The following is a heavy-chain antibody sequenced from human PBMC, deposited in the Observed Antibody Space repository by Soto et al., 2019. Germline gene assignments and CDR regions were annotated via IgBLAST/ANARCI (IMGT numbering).Heavy chain of an antibody. J-gene: IGHJ1*01. CDR1: GFTFSSYA. Sequence: GGSLRLSCAASGFTFSSYAMHWVRQAPGKGLEWVAVISYDGSNKYYADSVKGRFTISRDNSKNTLYLQMNSLRAEDTAVYYCARNPGYSSSWFQAEYFQHWGQGTLVTVSS. D-gene: IGHD6-13*01. V-gene: IGHV3-30-3*01. CDR2: ISYDGSNK. CDR3: ARNPGYSSSWFQAEYFQH.